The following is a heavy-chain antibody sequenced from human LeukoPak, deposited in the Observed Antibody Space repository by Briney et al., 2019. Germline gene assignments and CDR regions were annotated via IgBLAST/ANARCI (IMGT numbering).Heavy chain of an antibody. J-gene: IGHJ6*02. CDR2: ISSSSSYI. CDR1: GFTFSSYS. CDR3: ARDTVYCSGGSCYGAKPGDYYYGMDV. V-gene: IGHV3-21*01. Sequence: PGGSLRLSCAASGFTFSSYSMNWVRQAPGKGLEWVSSISSSSSYIYYADSVKGRFTISRDNAKNSLYLQMNSLRAEDTAVYYCARDTVYCSGGSCYGAKPGDYYYGMDVWGQGTTVTVSS. D-gene: IGHD2-15*01.